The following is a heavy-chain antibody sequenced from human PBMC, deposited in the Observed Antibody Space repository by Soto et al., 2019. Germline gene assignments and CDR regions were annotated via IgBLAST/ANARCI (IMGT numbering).Heavy chain of an antibody. CDR2: IYYSGST. CDR1: GGSISSGDYY. CDR3: AIRGYSYGLFDY. J-gene: IGHJ4*02. D-gene: IGHD5-18*01. Sequence: QVQLQESGPGLVKPSQTLSLTCTVSGGSISSGDYYWSWIRQPPGKGLEWIGYIYYSGSTYYNPSLKGRVTISVDPSKTQFSLKLSSVTAADTAVYYCAIRGYSYGLFDYWGQGTLVTVSS. V-gene: IGHV4-30-4*01.